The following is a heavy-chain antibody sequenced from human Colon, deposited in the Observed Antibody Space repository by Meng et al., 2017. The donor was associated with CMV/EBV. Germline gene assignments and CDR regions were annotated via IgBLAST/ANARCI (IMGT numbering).Heavy chain of an antibody. J-gene: IGHJ4*02. CDR1: GFTFHAYW. V-gene: IGHV3-74*03. CDR2: VNTDGASK. CDR3: VRDKGDGFNRFHYFDY. Sequence: GESLKISCAASGFTFHAYWMHWVRQVPGKGLEWVARVNTDGASKKYADSVKGRFTISRDNPKDTVYLQMTSLRADDTAMYYYVRDKGDGFNRFHYFDYWAQGTQVTVSS. D-gene: IGHD3-3*01.